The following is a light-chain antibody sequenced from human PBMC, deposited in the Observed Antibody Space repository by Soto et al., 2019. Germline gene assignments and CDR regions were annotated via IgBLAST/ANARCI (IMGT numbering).Light chain of an antibody. CDR3: QQFNDYPLT. V-gene: IGKV1-9*01. CDR2: GAS. Sequence: DIQLTQSPSFLSASVGDRVTITCRASQAISSYLAWYQQKPGTPPNLLIYGASTLQSDVPSRFSGSGSGTEFTLTVSSLQAEDSATYYCQQFNDYPLTFGGGTKVDI. J-gene: IGKJ4*01. CDR1: QAISSY.